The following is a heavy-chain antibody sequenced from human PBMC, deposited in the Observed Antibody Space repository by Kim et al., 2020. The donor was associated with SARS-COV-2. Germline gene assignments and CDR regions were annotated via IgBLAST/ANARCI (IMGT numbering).Heavy chain of an antibody. J-gene: IGHJ5*02. V-gene: IGHV4-34*01. CDR3: ASRRVVVITRGWFDP. Sequence: SLKSRVTISVDTSKNQFSRKLSSVAAADTAVYYCASRRVVVITRGWFDPWGQGTLVTVSS. D-gene: IGHD3-22*01.